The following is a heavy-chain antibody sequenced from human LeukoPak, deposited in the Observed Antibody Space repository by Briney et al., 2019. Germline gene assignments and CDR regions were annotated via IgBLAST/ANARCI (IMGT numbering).Heavy chain of an antibody. J-gene: IGHJ4*02. V-gene: IGHV5-51*01. D-gene: IGHD2-15*01. CDR1: GYNFNTYW. Sequence: GESLKISCKGSGYNFNTYWVAWVRQLPGKGLEWMGIIRPMNSDVRYSPSFQGQVTISADRSINTAYLQWSSLTASDTAMYYCARGVLCSGGSCYSASFDYWGQGTLVTVSS. CDR2: IRPMNSDV. CDR3: ARGVLCSGGSCYSASFDY.